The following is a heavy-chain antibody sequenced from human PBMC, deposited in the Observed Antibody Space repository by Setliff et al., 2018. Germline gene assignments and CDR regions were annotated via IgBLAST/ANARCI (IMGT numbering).Heavy chain of an antibody. D-gene: IGHD1-26*01. V-gene: IGHV3-23*01. Sequence: PGGSLRLSCATSGFTFRDYSMVWVRQVPGKGLEWVAGVIQVGSGVYADSVKGRSTISRDNSKNNFFLQINNLRAAETATYYCAKDRVNDGFWDFDSWGQGIVVTVSS. J-gene: IGHJ4*02. CDR3: AKDRVNDGFWDFDS. CDR1: GFTFRDYS. CDR2: VIQVGSG.